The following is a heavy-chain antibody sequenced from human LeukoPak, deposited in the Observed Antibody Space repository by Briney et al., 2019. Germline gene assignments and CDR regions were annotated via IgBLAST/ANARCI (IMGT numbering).Heavy chain of an antibody. CDR3: ARWAPPYYDFWSGYYTGSQRTDAFDI. Sequence: GESLQISCKGSGYSFNHYWIAWVRQVPGNGLEWMGVIYPGDSDTRYSPSLQGQVNFSADKSISTAYLQWSSLKASDTAMYYCARWAPPYYDFWSGYYTGSQRTDAFDIWGQGTMVTVSS. D-gene: IGHD3-3*01. CDR2: IYPGDSDT. V-gene: IGHV5-51*01. CDR1: GYSFNHYW. J-gene: IGHJ3*02.